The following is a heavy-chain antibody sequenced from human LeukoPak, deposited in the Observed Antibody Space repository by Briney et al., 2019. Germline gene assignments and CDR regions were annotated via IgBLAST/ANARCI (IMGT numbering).Heavy chain of an antibody. CDR3: AKDGSYYFDY. Sequence: PGGSLRLSCAASGFTFSSYAMSWVRQAPGKGLEWVSAVGGTDGRTYYAAFVKGRFTIYRDNSKNTLYLQMNSLRVEDTAVYYCAKDGSYYFDYWGQGTLVTVSS. CDR2: VGGTDGRT. V-gene: IGHV3-23*01. J-gene: IGHJ4*02. CDR1: GFTFSSYA.